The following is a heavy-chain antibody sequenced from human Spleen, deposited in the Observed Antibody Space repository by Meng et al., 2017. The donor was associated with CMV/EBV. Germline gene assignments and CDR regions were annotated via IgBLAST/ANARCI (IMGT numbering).Heavy chain of an antibody. CDR3: ASSWSYLFWSGYSESHGMDV. CDR1: GGSFSGYY. D-gene: IGHD3-3*01. Sequence: SETLSLTCAVYGGSFSGYYWSWIRQPPGKGLEWIGEINHSGSTNYNPSLKSRVTISVDTSKNQFSLKLSSVTAADTALYYCASSWSYLFWSGYSESHGMDVWGQGTTVTVSS. V-gene: IGHV4-34*01. J-gene: IGHJ6*02. CDR2: INHSGST.